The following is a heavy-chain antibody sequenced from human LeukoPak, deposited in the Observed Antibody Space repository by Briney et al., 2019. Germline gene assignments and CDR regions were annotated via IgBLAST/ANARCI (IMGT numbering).Heavy chain of an antibody. V-gene: IGHV1-46*01. CDR1: GYTFTRYY. D-gene: IGHD3-22*01. Sequence: GASVKASCKASGYTFTRYYIHWVRQAPGQGLEWMGRINPSGGSISYAQKFQGRVTLTRDASTSTVYMELSSLRSEDTAVYYCARDLYSSGSFDPWGQGTLVTVSS. J-gene: IGHJ5*02. CDR2: INPSGGSI. CDR3: ARDLYSSGSFDP.